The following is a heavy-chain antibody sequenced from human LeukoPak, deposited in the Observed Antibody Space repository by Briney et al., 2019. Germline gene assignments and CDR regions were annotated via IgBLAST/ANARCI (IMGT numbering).Heavy chain of an antibody. J-gene: IGHJ4*02. D-gene: IGHD2-2*01. V-gene: IGHV4-4*07. CDR3: ARLSADSSSSRGFDY. CDR2: IYTSGTT. Sequence: SETLSLTCTVSGASISSYYWTWIRQPAGKGLEWIGRIYTSGTTNYNPSLKSRVAMSVDTSKNQFSLKLTSVTAADTAVYYCARLSADSSSSRGFDYWGQGTLVTVSS. CDR1: GASISSYY.